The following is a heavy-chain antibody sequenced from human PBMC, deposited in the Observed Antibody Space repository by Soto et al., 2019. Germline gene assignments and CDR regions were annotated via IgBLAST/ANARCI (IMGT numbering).Heavy chain of an antibody. Sequence: GWSIRLSCAASGITFSSYGMHGVRQAPGKGLEWVAVISYDGSNKYYADSVKGRFTISRDNSKNTLYLQMNSLRAEDTAVYYCAKDRLLWFGELIVSHYYYGMDVWGQGTTVTVSS. D-gene: IGHD3-10*01. CDR2: ISYDGSNK. J-gene: IGHJ6*02. V-gene: IGHV3-30*18. CDR1: GITFSSYG. CDR3: AKDRLLWFGELIVSHYYYGMDV.